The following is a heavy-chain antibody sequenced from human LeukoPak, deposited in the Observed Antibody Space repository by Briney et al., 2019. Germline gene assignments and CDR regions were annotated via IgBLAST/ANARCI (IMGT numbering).Heavy chain of an antibody. Sequence: SETLSLTCTVSGGSISSGSYYWSWIRQPAGKGLEWLGRIYTSGSTDYNPSLKSRVTISVDTSKNQFSLKLSSVTAADTAVYYCARVDLIPRRRGYFDYWGQGTLVTVSS. D-gene: IGHD3-16*01. CDR2: IYTSGST. J-gene: IGHJ4*02. CDR3: ARVDLIPRRRGYFDY. V-gene: IGHV4-61*02. CDR1: GGSISSGSYY.